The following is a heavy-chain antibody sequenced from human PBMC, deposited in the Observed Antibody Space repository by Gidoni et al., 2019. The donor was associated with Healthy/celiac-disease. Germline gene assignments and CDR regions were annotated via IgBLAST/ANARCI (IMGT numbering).Heavy chain of an antibody. CDR3: ALGGYSQALDV. V-gene: IGHV4-38-2*01. Sequence: QVQLQESGPGRVKPSETLSLTCSVSGYSISSGSYWGWIRQPPGKGLEWIGSIYHSGSTYYNPSLKRRVTISVDTSKNQFSLKLSSVTAADTAVYYCALGGYSQALDVWGKGTTVTVSS. J-gene: IGHJ6*04. CDR1: GYSISSGSY. CDR2: IYHSGST. D-gene: IGHD6-25*01.